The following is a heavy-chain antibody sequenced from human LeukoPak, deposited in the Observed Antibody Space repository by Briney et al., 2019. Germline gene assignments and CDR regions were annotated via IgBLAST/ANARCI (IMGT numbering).Heavy chain of an antibody. CDR3: GRGSRWLDP. V-gene: IGHV1-46*03. Sequence: ASVKVSCEASGYTFTGYYIHWVRQAPGQGLEWMGIINPSGGSTTYAQKFQGRVTMTRDTSTSTVYMELSSLRSEDTAVYYCGRGSRWLDPWGQGTLVTVSS. CDR1: GYTFTGYY. J-gene: IGHJ5*02. CDR2: INPSGGST.